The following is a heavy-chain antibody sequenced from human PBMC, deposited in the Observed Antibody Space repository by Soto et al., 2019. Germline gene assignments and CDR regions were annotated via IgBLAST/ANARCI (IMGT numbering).Heavy chain of an antibody. J-gene: IGHJ3*02. V-gene: IGHV5-51*01. CDR2: IYPGDSDT. CDR3: ARLTVIVATIPGSAFDI. Sequence: GESLKISCKGSGYSFTSYWIGWVRQMPGKGLEWMGIIYPGDSDTRYSPSFQGQVTISADKSISTAYLQWSSLKASDTAMYYCARLTVIVATIPGSAFDIWGQGTMVTVSS. D-gene: IGHD5-12*01. CDR1: GYSFTSYW.